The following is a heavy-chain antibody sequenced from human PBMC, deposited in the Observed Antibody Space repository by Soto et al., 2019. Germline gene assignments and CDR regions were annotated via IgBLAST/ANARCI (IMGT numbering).Heavy chain of an antibody. CDR1: GFSLSTSGVG. Sequence: QITLKESGPTLVKPTQTLTLTCTFSGFSLSTSGVGVGWIRQPPGKALEWLAVIYWDDYKHYSPSLKSRLTLTKATSKTQVVLTMTNMDPVDTATYHCAPKGYGDYPLDYWGQGTLLTVSS. CDR3: APKGYGDYPLDY. D-gene: IGHD4-17*01. CDR2: IYWDDYK. V-gene: IGHV2-5*02. J-gene: IGHJ4*02.